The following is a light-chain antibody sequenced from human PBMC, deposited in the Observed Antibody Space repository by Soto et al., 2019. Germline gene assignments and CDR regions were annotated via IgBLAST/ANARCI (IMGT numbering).Light chain of an antibody. CDR2: KIS. V-gene: IGKV2-24*01. CDR3: MQLTQFPWT. Sequence: DVVMTQTPLSSPVTLGQPASISCRSSQSLVHRDGNTSLTWYHQRPGQPPRLLIYKISNRFSGVPDRCSGSGAGTDFTLEISRVEPEDVGIYYCMQLTQFPWTFGQGTKVEIK. J-gene: IGKJ1*01. CDR1: QSLVHRDGNTS.